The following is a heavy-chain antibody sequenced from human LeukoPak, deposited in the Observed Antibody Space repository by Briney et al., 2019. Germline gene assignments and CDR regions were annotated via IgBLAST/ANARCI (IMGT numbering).Heavy chain of an antibody. D-gene: IGHD6-19*01. CDR3: ARGPRSGWYPYYFDY. CDR2: ISAYNGNT. J-gene: IGHJ4*02. Sequence: ASVKVSCKASGYTFTSYGISWVRQAPGQGLEWMEWISAYNGNTNYAQKLQGRVTMTTDTSTSTAYMELSSLRSEDTAVYYCARGPRSGWYPYYFDYWGQGTLVTVSS. V-gene: IGHV1-18*01. CDR1: GYTFTSYG.